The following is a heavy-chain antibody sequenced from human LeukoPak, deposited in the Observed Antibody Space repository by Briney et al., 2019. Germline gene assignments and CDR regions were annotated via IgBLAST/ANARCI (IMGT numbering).Heavy chain of an antibody. CDR2: ISGSGGST. CDR1: GFTFSSYG. V-gene: IGHV3-23*01. J-gene: IGHJ3*02. D-gene: IGHD2-2*01. Sequence: GGSLRLSCAASGFTFSSYGMSWVRQAPGKGLEWVSAISGSGGSTYYADSVKGRFTISRDNAKNTLYLQMNSLRAEDTAVYYCAREPGYCSSTSCYPDAFDIWGQGTMVTVSS. CDR3: AREPGYCSSTSCYPDAFDI.